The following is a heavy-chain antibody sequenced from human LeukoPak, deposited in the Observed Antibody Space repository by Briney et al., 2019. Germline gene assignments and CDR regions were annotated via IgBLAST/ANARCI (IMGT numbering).Heavy chain of an antibody. J-gene: IGHJ6*03. V-gene: IGHV3-30*02. CDR2: IRYDGSNK. CDR3: AKGVDYYYYYMDV. CDR1: GFTFSSYG. D-gene: IGHD5-12*01. Sequence: GGSLRLSCAASGFTFSSYGMHWVRQAPGKGLEGVAFIRYDGSNKYYADSVKGRFTISRDNSKNTLYLQMNSLRAEDTAVYYCAKGVDYYYYYMDVWGKGTTVTISS.